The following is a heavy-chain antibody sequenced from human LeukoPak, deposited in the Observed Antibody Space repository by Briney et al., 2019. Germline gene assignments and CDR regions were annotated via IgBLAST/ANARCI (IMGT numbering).Heavy chain of an antibody. Sequence: SETLSLTCTVSGGSIRSYFRSWIRQPPGKGLDWIGYIYYSGSTNYNPSLKSRVTISVDASKNQFSLKLSSVTAADTAVYYCARGLGYYDSSGYYRYYFDYWGQGTLVTVSS. J-gene: IGHJ4*02. CDR1: GGSIRSYF. CDR2: IYYSGST. CDR3: ARGLGYYDSSGYYRYYFDY. D-gene: IGHD3-22*01. V-gene: IGHV4-59*01.